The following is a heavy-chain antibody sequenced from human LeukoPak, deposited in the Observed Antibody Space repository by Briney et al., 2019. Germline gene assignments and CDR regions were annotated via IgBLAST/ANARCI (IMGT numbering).Heavy chain of an antibody. J-gene: IGHJ4*02. CDR1: GFIFSSYE. D-gene: IGHD5-18*01. Sequence: GSLRLSYATSGFIFSSYEMNWVRQAPGKGLEWVSYSSSSGSTIYYADSVKGRFTISRDNAKNSLYLQMNSLRAEDTAVYYCARGLRRGYSYGYFDYWGQGTLVTVSS. CDR3: ARGLRRGYSYGYFDY. CDR2: SSSSGSTI. V-gene: IGHV3-48*03.